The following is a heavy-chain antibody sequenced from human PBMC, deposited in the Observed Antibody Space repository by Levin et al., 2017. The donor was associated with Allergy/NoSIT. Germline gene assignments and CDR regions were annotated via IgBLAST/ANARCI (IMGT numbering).Heavy chain of an antibody. D-gene: IGHD3-22*01. J-gene: IGHJ4*02. CDR1: GGSISSYY. CDR2: IYTSGST. CDR3: ASDYPYYYDSSGYDDLFDY. V-gene: IGHV4-4*07. Sequence: SETLSLTCTVSGGSISSYYWSWIRQPAGKGLEWIGRIYTSGSTNYNSTLKSRVTMSVDTAKNQYSLKLSSVTAADTAVYYCASDYPYYYDSSGYDDLFDYWGQGTLVTVSS.